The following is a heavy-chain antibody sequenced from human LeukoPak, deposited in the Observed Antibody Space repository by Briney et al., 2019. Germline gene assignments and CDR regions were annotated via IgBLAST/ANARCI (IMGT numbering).Heavy chain of an antibody. CDR3: ARLRSYDWAYYYYGMDV. CDR1: GGTFSSYA. D-gene: IGHD3-16*01. Sequence: GASVKVSCKASGGTFSSYAISWVRQAPGQGLEWMGGIIPILGTANYAQKFQGRVTITADESTSTAYMELSSLRSEDTAVYYCARLRSYDWAYYYYGMDVWGQGTTVTISS. V-gene: IGHV1-69*01. CDR2: IIPILGTA. J-gene: IGHJ6*02.